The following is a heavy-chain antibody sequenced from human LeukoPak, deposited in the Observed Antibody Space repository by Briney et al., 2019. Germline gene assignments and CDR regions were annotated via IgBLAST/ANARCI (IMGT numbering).Heavy chain of an antibody. CDR1: GGSISSSSYY. CDR2: IYYSGST. D-gene: IGHD3-9*01. V-gene: IGHV4-39*07. Sequence: KTSETLSLTCTVSGGSISSSSYYWGWIRQPPGKGLEWIGSIYYSGSTNYNPSLKSRVTISVDTSKNQFSLKLSSVTAADTAVYYCARVPPLRYFDWLFSEDGMDVWGQGTTVTVSS. J-gene: IGHJ6*02. CDR3: ARVPPLRYFDWLFSEDGMDV.